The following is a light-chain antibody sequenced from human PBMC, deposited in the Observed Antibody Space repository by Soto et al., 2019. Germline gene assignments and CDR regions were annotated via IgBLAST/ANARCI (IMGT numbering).Light chain of an antibody. CDR1: SSDVGGHNF. Sequence: QSVLTQPASVSGSPGQSITISCTGTSSDVGGHNFVSWYQQHPGKAPKLLIYDVSSRPSGVSNRFSGSKSGNTASLTISGLHAEDEADYYCSSYTSSSALYVFATGTKVTVL. V-gene: IGLV2-14*03. J-gene: IGLJ1*01. CDR2: DVS. CDR3: SSYTSSSALYV.